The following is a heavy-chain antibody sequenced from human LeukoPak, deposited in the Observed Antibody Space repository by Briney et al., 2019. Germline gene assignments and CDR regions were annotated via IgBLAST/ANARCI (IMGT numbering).Heavy chain of an antibody. CDR2: LSGSGITT. CDR3: AKGIYCSGWSYFDY. V-gene: IGHV3-23*01. Sequence: GGSLRLSCAASGFTFSNSAMSWVRQAPGKGLEWVSTLSGSGITTYYADSGKGRFTISRDNSKNTLYLQMNSLRAEDTAVYYCAKGIYCSGWSYFDYWGHGTLVTVSS. J-gene: IGHJ4*01. D-gene: IGHD6-19*01. CDR1: GFTFSNSA.